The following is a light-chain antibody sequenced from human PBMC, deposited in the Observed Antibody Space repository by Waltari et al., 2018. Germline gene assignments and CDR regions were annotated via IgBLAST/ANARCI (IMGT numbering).Light chain of an antibody. CDR2: DVY. J-gene: IGLJ3*02. CDR3: CTYAGSYTQVV. Sequence: QSALTQPRSVSGSPGQSVTISCTGTSTDLGGYNSVSWYQHHPGKAPTLMIFDVYKRSSGVPDRVSGSKSGNTASLTISGLQPEDEADYYCCTYAGSYTQVVFGGGTKLTVL. V-gene: IGLV2-11*01. CDR1: STDLGGYNS.